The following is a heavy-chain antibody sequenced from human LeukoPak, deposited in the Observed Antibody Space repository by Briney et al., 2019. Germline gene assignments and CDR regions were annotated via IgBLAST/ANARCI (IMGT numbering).Heavy chain of an antibody. D-gene: IGHD2-2*01. CDR2: INSDGSST. CDR3: AIGGSLGSCSSASCYGSGSLDY. CDR1: GFTFSSYW. Sequence: GGSLRLSCEASGFTFSSYWMHWVRQAPGKGLVWVSRINSDGSSTNYADSVKGRFTISRDNAKNSLYLQMSSLRTEDTALYYCAIGGSLGSCSSASCYGSGSLDYWGQGTLVTVSS. V-gene: IGHV3-74*01. J-gene: IGHJ4*02.